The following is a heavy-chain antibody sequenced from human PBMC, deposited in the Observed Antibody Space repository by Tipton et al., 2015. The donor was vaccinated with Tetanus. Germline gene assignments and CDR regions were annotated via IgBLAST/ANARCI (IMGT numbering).Heavy chain of an antibody. D-gene: IGHD2-21*01. CDR3: ARERIEAFYYHGLDV. Sequence: TLSLTCTVSGDSVRSGAYHLSWIRQYPGRDLEWIGYINYSGSTSYNPSLKSRVTISVDTSKNQFSLQLAFVTAADTAIYYCARERIEAFYYHGLDVWGPGTTITVSS. J-gene: IGHJ6*02. CDR1: GDSVRSGAYH. V-gene: IGHV4-61*08. CDR2: INYSGST.